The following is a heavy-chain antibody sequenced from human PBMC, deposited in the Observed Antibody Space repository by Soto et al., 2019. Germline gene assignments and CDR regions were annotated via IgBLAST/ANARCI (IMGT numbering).Heavy chain of an antibody. J-gene: IGHJ4*02. CDR1: GYTFTGYY. D-gene: IGHD4-17*01. CDR3: ASLYYGDDETVNY. V-gene: IGHV1-2*02. CDR2: INPNSGGT. Sequence: QVQLVQSGAEVKKPGASVKVSCKASGYTFTGYYMHWVRQAPGQGLEWMGWINPNSGGTSYAQKFQGRVTMTRDRSIGTAYMELSRLSSDDTAVYYCASLYYGDDETVNYWGQGTRVTVSS.